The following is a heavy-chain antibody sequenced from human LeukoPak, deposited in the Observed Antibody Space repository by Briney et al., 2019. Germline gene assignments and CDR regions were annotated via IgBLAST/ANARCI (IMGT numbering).Heavy chain of an antibody. CDR1: GYTFTSYD. D-gene: IGHD3-10*01. J-gene: IGHJ3*02. CDR2: MNPNSGNT. V-gene: IGHV1-8*03. Sequence: ASVKVSCKASGYTFTSYDINWVRQATGQGLEWMGWMNPNSGNTGYAQKFQGRVTITRNTSISTAYMELSSLRSEDTAVYYCAREIWFGELYAFDIWGQGTMVTVSS. CDR3: AREIWFGELYAFDI.